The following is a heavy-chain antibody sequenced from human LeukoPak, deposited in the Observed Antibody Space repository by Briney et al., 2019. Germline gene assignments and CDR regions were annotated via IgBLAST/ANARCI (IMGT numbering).Heavy chain of an antibody. D-gene: IGHD3-22*01. J-gene: IGHJ5*02. V-gene: IGHV3-74*01. CDR3: ARDLGQYYDASDNWFDP. CDR2: INSDGINT. Sequence: GGSLRLSCAASGFTFSNYWMHWVRQAPGKGLVWVSRINSDGINTSYADSVKGRFTISRDNAKNTLNLQMNSLRAEDTAVYYCARDLGQYYDASDNWFDPWGQGTLVTVSS. CDR1: GFTFSNYW.